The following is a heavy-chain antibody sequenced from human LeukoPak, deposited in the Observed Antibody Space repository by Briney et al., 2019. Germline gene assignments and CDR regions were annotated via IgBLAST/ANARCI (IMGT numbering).Heavy chain of an antibody. D-gene: IGHD5-18*01. J-gene: IGHJ4*02. V-gene: IGHV1-69*04. CDR3: AVDTAMLPFDY. Sequence: SVKVSCRASGGTFSSYAISWVRQVPGQGLEWMGRIIPIFGIANYAQKFQGRVTITADKSTSTAYMELSSLRSEDTAVYYCAVDTAMLPFDYWGQGTLVTVSS. CDR1: GGTFSSYA. CDR2: IIPIFGIA.